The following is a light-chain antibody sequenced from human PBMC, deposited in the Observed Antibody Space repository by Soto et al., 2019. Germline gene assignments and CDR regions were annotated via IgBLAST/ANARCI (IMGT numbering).Light chain of an antibody. CDR2: GAS. CDR1: QSVSSN. V-gene: IGKV3-15*01. J-gene: IGKJ1*01. Sequence: EIVMTQSPATLSVSPGERATLSCRASQSVSSNLAWYQQKPGQAPRLLIYGASTRATGIPARFSGSGSETECTLTISSPQSEDFAVYYCQQYNNWPPWTFGQGTKVEIK. CDR3: QQYNNWPPWT.